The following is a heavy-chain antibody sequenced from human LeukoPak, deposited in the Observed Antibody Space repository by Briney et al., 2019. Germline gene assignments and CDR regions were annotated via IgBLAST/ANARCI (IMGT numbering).Heavy chain of an antibody. CDR2: INDSGSS. CDR1: GGSFSGYY. Sequence: SETLSLTCDVYGGSFSGYYWSWIRQPPGKGLEWIGEINDSGSSNYSPSLKSRVTISVDASKNQFSLTLSSVTAADTAVYYCARLPTDYDYVWGSSYWGQGTLVTVSS. CDR3: ARLPTDYDYVWGSSY. J-gene: IGHJ4*02. D-gene: IGHD3-16*01. V-gene: IGHV4-34*01.